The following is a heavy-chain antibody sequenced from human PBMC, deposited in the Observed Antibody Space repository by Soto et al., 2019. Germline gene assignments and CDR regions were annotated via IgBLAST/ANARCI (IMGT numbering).Heavy chain of an antibody. V-gene: IGHV4-38-2*01. D-gene: IGHD1-26*01. CDR1: DYSISSGYY. CDR3: ARNGGSLGPDFDC. Sequence: KTSETLSLTCAVSDYSISSGYYWGWIRQPPGKRLEWIGSIYHTGRTYFNPSLKSRVTISVDTSKNQFSLKLNSVTAADTAVYYCARNGGSLGPDFDCWGQGTLVTVSS. CDR2: IYHTGRT. J-gene: IGHJ4*02.